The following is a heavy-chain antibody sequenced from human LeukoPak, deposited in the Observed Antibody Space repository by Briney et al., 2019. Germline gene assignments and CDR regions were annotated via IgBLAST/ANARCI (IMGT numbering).Heavy chain of an antibody. CDR3: ARQRCSGGSCFFSDYFDY. J-gene: IGHJ4*02. V-gene: IGHV4-39*01. CDR1: GGSISSSSYY. D-gene: IGHD2-15*01. CDR2: IYYSGST. Sequence: SETLSLTCTVSGGSISSSSYYWAWIRQSPGKGLECIGSIYYSGSTYYNPSLKGRVTISVDTSKNQFSLKLSSVTAADTAVYYCARQRCSGGSCFFSDYFDYWGQGALVTVSS.